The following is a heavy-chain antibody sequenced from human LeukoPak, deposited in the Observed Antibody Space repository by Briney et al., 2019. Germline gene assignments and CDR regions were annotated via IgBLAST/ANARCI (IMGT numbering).Heavy chain of an antibody. CDR2: IKQDGSEK. V-gene: IGHV3-7*01. Sequence: GGSLRLSCAASRFTFSSYWMNWVRQAPGKGLEWVANIKQDGSEKYYVDSVKGRFTISRDNAKNSLFLQMNSLRAEDTAVYYCAKCRIVSYSGSFYFDYWGQGTLVTVSS. D-gene: IGHD1-26*01. J-gene: IGHJ4*02. CDR1: RFTFSSYW. CDR3: AKCRIVSYSGSFYFDY.